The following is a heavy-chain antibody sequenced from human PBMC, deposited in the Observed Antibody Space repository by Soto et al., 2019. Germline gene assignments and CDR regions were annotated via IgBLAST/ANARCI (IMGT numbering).Heavy chain of an antibody. CDR1: GFTFTNYA. CDR3: AKDWVSSSGWYYFDY. Sequence: GGSLRLSCAASGFTFTNYAMSWVRQAPGKGLEWISAISGSGGSTYYADSVKGRFTISRDNSKNTLYLQMNSLRAEDTAVYYCAKDWVSSSGWYYFDYWGQGTLVTVPQ. CDR2: ISGSGGST. D-gene: IGHD6-19*01. V-gene: IGHV3-23*01. J-gene: IGHJ4*02.